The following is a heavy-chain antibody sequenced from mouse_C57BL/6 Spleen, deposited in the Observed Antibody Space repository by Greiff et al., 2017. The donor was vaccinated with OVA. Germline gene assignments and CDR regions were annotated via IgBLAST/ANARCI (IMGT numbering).Heavy chain of an antibody. CDR1: GFTFSDYY. V-gene: IGHV5-16*01. D-gene: IGHD1-1*01. J-gene: IGHJ1*03. Sequence: EVKLQESEGGLVQPGSSMKLSCTASGFTFSDYYMAWVRQVPEKGLEWVANINYDGSSTYYLDSLKSRFIISRDNAKNILYLQMSSLKSEDTATYYCARDRGYYGSSYWYFDVWGTGTTVTVSS. CDR2: INYDGSST. CDR3: ARDRGYYGSSYWYFDV.